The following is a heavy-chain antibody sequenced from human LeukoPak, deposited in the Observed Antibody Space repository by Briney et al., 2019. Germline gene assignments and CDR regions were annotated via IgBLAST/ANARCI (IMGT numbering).Heavy chain of an antibody. Sequence: GGSLRLSCAASGFTFSSYSMNWVRQAPGKGLEWVSYISSSSSTIYYADSVKCRFTISRDNAKNSLYLQMNSLRAEDTAVYYCARDLRRAFDIWGQGTMVTVSS. CDR2: ISSSSSTI. CDR1: GFTFSSYS. J-gene: IGHJ3*02. V-gene: IGHV3-48*01. CDR3: ARDLRRAFDI.